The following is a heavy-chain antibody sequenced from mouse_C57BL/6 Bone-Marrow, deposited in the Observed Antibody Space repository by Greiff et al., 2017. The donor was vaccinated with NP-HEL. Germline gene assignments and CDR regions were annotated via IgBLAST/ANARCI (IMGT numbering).Heavy chain of an antibody. CDR1: GYSFTGYF. CDR2: INPYNGDT. D-gene: IGHD2-1*01. Sequence: VQLQQSGPELVKPGDSVKISCKASGYSFTGYFMNWVMQSHGKSLEWIGRINPYNGDTFYNQKFQGKATLTVDKSSSTAHMELRSLTSEDSAVYYCARSYGNYFYWYFDVWGTGTTVTVSS. J-gene: IGHJ1*03. CDR3: ARSYGNYFYWYFDV. V-gene: IGHV1-20*01.